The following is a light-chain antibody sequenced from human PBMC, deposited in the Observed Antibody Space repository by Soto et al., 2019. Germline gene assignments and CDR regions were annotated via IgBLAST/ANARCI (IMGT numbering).Light chain of an antibody. J-gene: IGKJ1*01. Sequence: DIQMTQSPSTQSASVGDRVTITCRASQSISSWLAWYQQKPGKGPKLLIYDASSLESGVPSRFSGSGSGTEFTLTISSLQPDDFATYYCQLYNSYSWTFGQGTKVEIK. CDR2: DAS. CDR1: QSISSW. V-gene: IGKV1-5*01. CDR3: QLYNSYSWT.